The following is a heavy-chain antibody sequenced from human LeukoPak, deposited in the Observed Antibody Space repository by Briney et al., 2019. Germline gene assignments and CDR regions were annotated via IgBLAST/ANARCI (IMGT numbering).Heavy chain of an antibody. CDR2: ISGSGGST. CDR1: GFTFSIYA. D-gene: IGHD2-2*01. Sequence: GGSLRLSCAASGFTFSIYAMSWVRQAPGKGLEWVSAISGSGGSTYSVDSVRARFTISRDNSKNTQYLQMSGLRAEDTAGYYGAKSVVVPHFDYWGQGTLVAVSS. V-gene: IGHV3-23*01. J-gene: IGHJ4*02. CDR3: AKSVVVPHFDY.